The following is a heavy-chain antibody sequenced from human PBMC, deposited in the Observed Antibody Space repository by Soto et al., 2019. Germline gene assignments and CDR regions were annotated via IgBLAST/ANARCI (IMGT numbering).Heavy chain of an antibody. CDR1: GFTFSSYA. CDR2: ISSNGGST. D-gene: IGHD5-12*01. Sequence: EVQLLESGGGLVQPGGSLRLSCAASGFTFSSYAMHWVRQAPGKGLEYVSAISSNGGSTYYANSVKGRFTISRDNSKNTLYLQMGSLRAEDMAVYYCARGGGYDFGPPFDYWGQGTLVTVSS. V-gene: IGHV3-64*01. CDR3: ARGGGYDFGPPFDY. J-gene: IGHJ4*02.